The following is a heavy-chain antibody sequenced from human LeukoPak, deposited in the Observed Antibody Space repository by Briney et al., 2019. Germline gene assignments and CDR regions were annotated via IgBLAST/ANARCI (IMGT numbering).Heavy chain of an antibody. V-gene: IGHV3-74*03. J-gene: IGHJ4*02. D-gene: IGHD5-18*01. CDR2: ISPDGRET. Sequence: GGSLRLSCAASRFTFSKSWMYWVRHAPEKGPVWVSRISPDGRETKYADSVKGRFTISRDNAKNTLYLQMNSLRGEDTAVYYCAGTAMVFFDYWGQGTLVTVSS. CDR3: AGTAMVFFDY. CDR1: RFTFSKSW.